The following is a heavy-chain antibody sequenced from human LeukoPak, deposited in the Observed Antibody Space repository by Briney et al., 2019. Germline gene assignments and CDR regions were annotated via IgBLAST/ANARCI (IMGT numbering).Heavy chain of an antibody. CDR1: GFTFDNYA. D-gene: IGHD3-16*01. CDR2: ISWNTGNL. Sequence: PGGSLRLSCAAAGFTFDNYAMHWVRQAPGKGLEWVSRISWNTGNLDYADSVKGRFTISRDNAKNSLYLQMNSLRAEDTALYYCAKGTTFDAFDMWGQGTMVTVSS. J-gene: IGHJ3*02. CDR3: AKGTTFDAFDM. V-gene: IGHV3-9*01.